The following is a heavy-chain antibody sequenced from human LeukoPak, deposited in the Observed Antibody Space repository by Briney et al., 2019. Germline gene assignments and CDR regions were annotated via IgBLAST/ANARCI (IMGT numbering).Heavy chain of an antibody. Sequence: GGSLRLSCAASGFTFSSYEMNWVRQAPGKGLEWVSHISSSGSTIYYADSVKGRFTISRDNAKNSLYLQMNSLRAEDTAVYYCARDFYLYYGMDVWGQGTTVTVSS. V-gene: IGHV3-48*03. CDR1: GFTFSSYE. CDR2: ISSSGSTI. CDR3: ARDFYLYYGMDV. J-gene: IGHJ6*02. D-gene: IGHD3-16*02.